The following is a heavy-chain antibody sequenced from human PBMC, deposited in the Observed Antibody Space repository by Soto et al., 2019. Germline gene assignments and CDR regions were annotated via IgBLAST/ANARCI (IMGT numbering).Heavy chain of an antibody. CDR2: ISAYNGNT. Sequence: SVKVSCKASGYTFTSYGISWVRQAPGQGLDWMGWISAYNGNTKYAQDLQGRVTMTTDTSTSTAYMELRSLRSDDTAMYYCARFSGGSYNTYYFYYGMDVWGQGTTVTVSS. CDR1: GYTFTSYG. D-gene: IGHD2-15*01. V-gene: IGHV1-18*04. CDR3: ARFSGGSYNTYYFYYGMDV. J-gene: IGHJ6*02.